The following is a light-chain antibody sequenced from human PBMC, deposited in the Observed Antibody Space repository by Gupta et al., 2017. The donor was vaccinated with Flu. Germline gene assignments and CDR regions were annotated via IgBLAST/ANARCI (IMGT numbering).Light chain of an antibody. CDR3: QQYDDWPS. J-gene: IGKJ4*01. CDR1: QPISSS. CDR2: DAS. Sequence: SPATLSVYQGERVIRSCRASQPISSSLAWYQQKPGQPPRLLIYDASNRATDIPGRFSGSGSGTEFTLTSSSLQSDDYELYCCQQYDDWPSFGGGTTVGIK. V-gene: IGKV3-15*01.